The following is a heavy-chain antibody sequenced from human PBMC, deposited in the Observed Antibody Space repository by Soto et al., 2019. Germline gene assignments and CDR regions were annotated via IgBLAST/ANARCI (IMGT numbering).Heavy chain of an antibody. CDR2: ISWNGGSI. CDR3: AKDRLAGNFDY. Sequence: GGSLRLSCAASGFTFDDYAMHWVRQAPGKGLEWVSGISWNGGSIYYADSVKGRFTISRDNSKNTLYLQMNGLRVEDTAVYYCAKDRLAGNFDYRGQGTQVTVSS. CDR1: GFTFDDYA. V-gene: IGHV3-9*01. J-gene: IGHJ4*02.